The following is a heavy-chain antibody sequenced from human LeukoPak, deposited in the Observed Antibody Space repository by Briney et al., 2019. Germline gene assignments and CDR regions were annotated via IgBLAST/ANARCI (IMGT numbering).Heavy chain of an antibody. D-gene: IGHD6-13*01. CDR1: GFTFSSYA. J-gene: IGHJ4*02. CDR2: ISDGGGTI. CDR3: ARGPLIAAAGTW. Sequence: TGGSLRLSCAASGFTFSSYAMSWVRQAPGKGLEWVSAISDGGGTIYYADSVKGRFTISRDNSKNTLYLQMNSLRAEDTAVYYCARGPLIAAAGTWWGQGTLVTVSS. V-gene: IGHV3-23*01.